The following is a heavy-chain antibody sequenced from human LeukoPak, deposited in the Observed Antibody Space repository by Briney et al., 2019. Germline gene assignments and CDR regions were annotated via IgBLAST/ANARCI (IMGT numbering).Heavy chain of an antibody. CDR1: GFTFKNYW. V-gene: IGHV3-74*01. CDR2: IYIDGSST. Sequence: PGGSLRLSCEASGFTFKNYWMHWVRQAPGKGLVWVSRIYIDGSSTSYADSVKGRFTISRDNAKNTLYMQMNSLRTEDTAVYYCVRVSSDWVAFDVWGQGTMVTVSS. D-gene: IGHD6-19*01. J-gene: IGHJ3*01. CDR3: VRVSSDWVAFDV.